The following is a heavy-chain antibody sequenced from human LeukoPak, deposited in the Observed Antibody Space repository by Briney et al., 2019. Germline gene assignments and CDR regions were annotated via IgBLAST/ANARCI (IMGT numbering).Heavy chain of an antibody. D-gene: IGHD2-21*01. CDR1: GFPFTNLS. V-gene: IGHV3-23*01. Sequence: GGSLRLFCAASGFPFTNLSMSWVRQAPARGPEGLPSLKGGGETFYADYVKGRFTLSRDDSRNTVYLQLNNLRVEDTAIYFCAKDATPRNRLWDHFDSWGQGTLVSVSS. CDR3: AKDATPRNRLWDHFDS. J-gene: IGHJ4*02. CDR2: LKGGGET.